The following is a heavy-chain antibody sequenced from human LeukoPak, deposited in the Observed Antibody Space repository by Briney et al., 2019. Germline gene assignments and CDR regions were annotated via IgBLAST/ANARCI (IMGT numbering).Heavy chain of an antibody. CDR3: ARGTYYDILAGYYRLDY. D-gene: IGHD3-9*01. CDR1: GFTFSNYI. V-gene: IGHV3-48*04. Sequence: TGGSLRLSCAASGFTFSNYIMNWVRQAPGKGLEWVSYISSFSSTMYYADSVKGRFTISRDNAKNSLFLQMNSLRAEDTAVYYCARGTYYDILAGYYRLDYWGQGTLVTVSS. J-gene: IGHJ4*02. CDR2: ISSFSSTM.